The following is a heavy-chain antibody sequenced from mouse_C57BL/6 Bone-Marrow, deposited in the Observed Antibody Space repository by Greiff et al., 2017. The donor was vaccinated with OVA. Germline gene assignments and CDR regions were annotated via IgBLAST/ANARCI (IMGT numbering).Heavy chain of an antibody. Sequence: EVNVVESGGGLVKPGGSLKLSCAASGFTFSSYAMSWVRQTPEKRLEWVATISDGGSYTYYPDNVKGRFTISRDNAKNNLYLQMSHLKSEDTAMYYCARDRRNYGSSYVGAMDYWGQGTSVTVSS. D-gene: IGHD1-1*01. CDR1: GFTFSSYA. CDR3: ARDRRNYGSSYVGAMDY. J-gene: IGHJ4*01. CDR2: ISDGGSYT. V-gene: IGHV5-4*01.